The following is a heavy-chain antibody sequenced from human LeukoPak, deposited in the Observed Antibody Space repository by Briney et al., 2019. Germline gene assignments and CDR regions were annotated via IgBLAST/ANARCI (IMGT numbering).Heavy chain of an antibody. CDR3: AGTIVGATVY. CDR1: GFTFSDYS. D-gene: IGHD1-26*01. CDR2: ISFSVNTK. Sequence: GGSLRLSCAASGFTFSDYSMNWVRQAPGKGLEWVSYISFSVNTKYYADSVKGRFTISRDNAKNSLYLQMNSLRAEDTAVYYCAGTIVGATVYWGQGTLVTVSS. J-gene: IGHJ4*02. V-gene: IGHV3-48*04.